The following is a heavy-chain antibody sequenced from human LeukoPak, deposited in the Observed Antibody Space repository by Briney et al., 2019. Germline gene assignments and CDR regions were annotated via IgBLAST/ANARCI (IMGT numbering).Heavy chain of an antibody. CDR3: ARAVVALDY. V-gene: IGHV3-74*01. Sequence: GGSLRLSCVASGFTFSDYWMHWVRQAPGKGLMWVSRINSDGSSTNYADFVKGRFTISRDDAKNSLYLQMNSLRAENTAVYYCARAVVALDYWGQGTLVTVSS. J-gene: IGHJ4*02. D-gene: IGHD5-12*01. CDR1: GFTFSDYW. CDR2: INSDGSST.